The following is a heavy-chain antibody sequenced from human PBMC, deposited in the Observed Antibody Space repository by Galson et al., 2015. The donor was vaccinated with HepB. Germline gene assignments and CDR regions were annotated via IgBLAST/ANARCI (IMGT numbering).Heavy chain of an antibody. CDR2: IWYDGSNN. J-gene: IGHJ5*02. D-gene: IGHD1-1*01. CDR1: GFTFSSYA. V-gene: IGHV3-33*06. CDR3: AKATGTTYSNWFDP. Sequence: SLRLSCAASGFTFSSYAMHWVRQAPGKGLEWVAVIWYDGSNNYYADSVKGRFTISRGNPKNTLYLQMNSLRAEDTAVYYCAKATGTTYSNWFDPWGQGTLVTVSS.